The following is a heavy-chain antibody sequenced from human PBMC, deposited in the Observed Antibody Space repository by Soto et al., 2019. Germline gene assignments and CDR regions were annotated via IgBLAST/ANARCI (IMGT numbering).Heavy chain of an antibody. CDR2: ISAYNGNT. CDR3: ARPKCSSTSCYYYYGMDV. V-gene: IGHV1-18*03. J-gene: IGHJ6*02. D-gene: IGHD2-2*01. CDR1: GYTFTSYG. Sequence: QAQLVQSGAEVKKPGASVKVSCKASGYTFTSYGISWVRQAPGQGLEWMGWISAYNGNTNYAQKLQGRVTMTTDTSTSTAYMELRSLRSEDMAVYYCARPKCSSTSCYYYYGMDVWGQGTTVTVSS.